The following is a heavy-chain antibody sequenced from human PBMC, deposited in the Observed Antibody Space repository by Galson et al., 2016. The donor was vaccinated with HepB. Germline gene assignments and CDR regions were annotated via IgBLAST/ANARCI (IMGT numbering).Heavy chain of an antibody. CDR1: GYTFTSYV. CDR3: ARGGVVSAAPDS. J-gene: IGHJ4*02. CDR2: INAGNGNI. D-gene: IGHD2-2*01. V-gene: IGHV1-3*01. Sequence: SVKVSCKASGYTFTSYVIHWVRQAPGQRLEWMGWINAGNGNIEYSQKFQGRLTITRDTSANTAYMELSSLKSEDTAVYYCARGGVVSAAPDSWGPGTLVTVSS.